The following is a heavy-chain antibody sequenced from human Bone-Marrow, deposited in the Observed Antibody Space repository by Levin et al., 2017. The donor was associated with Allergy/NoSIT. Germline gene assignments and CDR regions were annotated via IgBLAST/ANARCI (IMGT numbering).Heavy chain of an antibody. V-gene: IGHV4-39*07. CDR3: AREDATGSFFRD. D-gene: IGHD3-10*01. CDR1: GGSISSSSFY. Sequence: SETLSLTCAVSGGSISSSSFYWGWIRQPPGKGLEWIGNIFYSGRTYYNPSLKSRVSISLDTSKNHFSLKLTSVTAADTAVYYCAREDATGSFFRDWGQGSLVTVSS. J-gene: IGHJ4*02. CDR2: IFYSGRT.